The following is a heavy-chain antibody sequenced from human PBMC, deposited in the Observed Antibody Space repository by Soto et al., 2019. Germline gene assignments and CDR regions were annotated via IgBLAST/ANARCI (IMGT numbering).Heavy chain of an antibody. Sequence: ASVKVSCKASGYTFTSYYMHWVRQAPGQGLEWMGIINPSGGSTSYAQKFQGRVTMTRDTSTSTVYMELSSLRSEDTAVYYCARDPRQYYYDSSGYYPGVYWGQGTLVTVSS. CDR2: INPSGGST. V-gene: IGHV1-46*01. CDR3: ARDPRQYYYDSSGYYPGVY. CDR1: GYTFTSYY. J-gene: IGHJ4*02. D-gene: IGHD3-22*01.